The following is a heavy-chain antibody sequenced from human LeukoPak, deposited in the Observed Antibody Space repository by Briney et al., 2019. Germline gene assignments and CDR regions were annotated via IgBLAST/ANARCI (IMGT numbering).Heavy chain of an antibody. Sequence: GGSLRLSCAASGFTFSSYSMNWVRQAPGKGLEWGSSISSSSSYIYYADSVKGRFTISRDNAKNSLYLQMNSLRAEDTAVYYCARDALYSSSSFDYWGQGTLVTVSS. D-gene: IGHD6-6*01. CDR2: ISSSSSYI. J-gene: IGHJ4*02. CDR1: GFTFSSYS. V-gene: IGHV3-21*01. CDR3: ARDALYSSSSFDY.